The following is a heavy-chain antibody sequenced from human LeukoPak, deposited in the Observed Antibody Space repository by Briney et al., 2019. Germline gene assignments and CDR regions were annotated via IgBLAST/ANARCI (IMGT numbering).Heavy chain of an antibody. CDR2: IYYSGST. Sequence: SETLSLTCTVSGGSISSSSYYWGWIRQPPGKGLEWIGSIYYSGSTYYNPSLKSRVTISVDTSKNQLSLKLSSVTAADTAVYYCAREGGSSWYYFDYWGQGTLVTVSS. V-gene: IGHV4-39*07. CDR3: AREGGSSWYYFDY. D-gene: IGHD6-13*01. J-gene: IGHJ4*02. CDR1: GGSISSSSYY.